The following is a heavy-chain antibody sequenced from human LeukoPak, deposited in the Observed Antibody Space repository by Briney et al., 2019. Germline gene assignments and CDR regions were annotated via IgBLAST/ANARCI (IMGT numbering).Heavy chain of an antibody. Sequence: SETLSLTCTVSGGSISSGYYYWGCIRQPPGKGLEWVGSIYPSGGTYYNPSLKSRVTMSVDTSKNQFSLKLSSVTAADTAVYYCARAYYYDSSARVAFDIWGQGTMVTVSS. CDR3: ARAYYYDSSARVAFDI. J-gene: IGHJ3*02. CDR2: IYPSGGT. CDR1: GGSISSGYYY. V-gene: IGHV4-39*07. D-gene: IGHD3-22*01.